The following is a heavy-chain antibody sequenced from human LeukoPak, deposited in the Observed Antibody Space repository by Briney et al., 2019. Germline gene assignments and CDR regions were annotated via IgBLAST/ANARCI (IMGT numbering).Heavy chain of an antibody. V-gene: IGHV1-8*02. CDR1: GYTFGSYD. Sequence: ASVKVSCKTSGYTFGSYDINWVRKATGQGLEWMGWMNPGSGNTGYAQRFQGRVTMTRDTSISTAYMELSGLRPEDTAVYYCARLSETAAYYYTSGYYYLRYWGQGTLVTVDS. J-gene: IGHJ4*02. CDR3: ARLSETAAYYYTSGYYYLRY. D-gene: IGHD3-22*01. CDR2: MNPGSGNT.